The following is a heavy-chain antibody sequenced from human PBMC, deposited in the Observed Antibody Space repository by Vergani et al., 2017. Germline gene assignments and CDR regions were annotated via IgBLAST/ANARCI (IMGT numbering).Heavy chain of an antibody. CDR3: AKSTSSSWYDAFDI. J-gene: IGHJ3*02. CDR1: GFTFSSYG. D-gene: IGHD6-13*01. Sequence: QVQLVESGGGVVQPGRSLRLSCAASGFTFSSYGMHWVRQAPGKGLEWVAVISYDGSNKYYADSVKGRFTISRDNSKNTLYLQMNSLRAEDTAVYYCAKSTSSSWYDAFDIWGQGTMVTVSS. V-gene: IGHV3-30*18. CDR2: ISYDGSNK.